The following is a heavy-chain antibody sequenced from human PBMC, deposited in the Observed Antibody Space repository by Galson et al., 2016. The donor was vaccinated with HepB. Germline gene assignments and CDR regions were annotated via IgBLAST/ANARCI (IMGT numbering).Heavy chain of an antibody. CDR2: ITPRSTM. CDR1: GFTIRLYT. Sequence: SLRLSCAGSGFTIRLYTMNWVRQAPGKGLEWVSSITPRSTMSYADSVKGRFTIPRDAYSVFLQMNSLRDEDTGVYYCARPPRGTYENFDYWRQGTLVIGSS. V-gene: IGHV3-69-1*02. CDR3: ARPPRGTYENFDY. J-gene: IGHJ4*02. D-gene: IGHD1-26*01.